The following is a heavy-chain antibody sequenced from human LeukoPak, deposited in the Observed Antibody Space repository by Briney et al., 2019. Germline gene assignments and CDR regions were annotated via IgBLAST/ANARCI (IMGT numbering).Heavy chain of an antibody. CDR2: IYYSGST. Sequence: SETLSLTCTVSGGSISSYYWSWIRQPPGKGLEWIGYIYYSGSTNYNPSLKSRVSMSVDTSKNQFSLKLSSVTTADTAVYYCARGSGSSWFYWGQGTLVTVSS. CDR1: GGSISSYY. J-gene: IGHJ4*02. D-gene: IGHD6-13*01. V-gene: IGHV4-59*01. CDR3: ARGSGSSWFY.